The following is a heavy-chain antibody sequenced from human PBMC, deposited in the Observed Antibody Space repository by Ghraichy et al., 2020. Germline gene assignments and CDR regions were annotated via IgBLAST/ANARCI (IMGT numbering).Heavy chain of an antibody. CDR3: ARLGYCSSTSCYPNWFDP. Sequence: SVKVSCKASGGTFSSYAISWVRQAPGQGLEWMGGIIPIFGTANYAQKFQGRVTITADESTSTAYMELSSLRSEDTAVYYCARLGYCSSTSCYPNWFDPWGQGTLVTVSS. V-gene: IGHV1-69*13. CDR1: GGTFSSYA. D-gene: IGHD2-2*01. J-gene: IGHJ5*02. CDR2: IIPIFGTA.